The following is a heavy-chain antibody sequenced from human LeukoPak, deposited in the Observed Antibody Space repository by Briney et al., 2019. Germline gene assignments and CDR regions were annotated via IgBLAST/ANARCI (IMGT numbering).Heavy chain of an antibody. J-gene: IGHJ6*03. CDR1: GYTFTSYD. Sequence: GASVKVSCXASGYTFTSYDINWVRQATGQGLEWMGWMNPNSGNTGYAQKFQGRVTITRNTSISTAYMELSSLRSEDTAVYYCARVGIVVVPAAPGPFYYYYMDVWGKGTTVTVSS. CDR3: ARVGIVVVPAAPGPFYYYYMDV. D-gene: IGHD2-2*03. CDR2: MNPNSGNT. V-gene: IGHV1-8*03.